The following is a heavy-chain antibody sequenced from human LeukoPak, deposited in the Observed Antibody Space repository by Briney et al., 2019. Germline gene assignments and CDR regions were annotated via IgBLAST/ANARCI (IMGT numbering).Heavy chain of an antibody. Sequence: GGSLRLSCAASGFTFSSYGMHWVRQAPGKGLEWVAVIWYDGSNKYYADSVKGRSTISRDNSKNTLYLQMNSLRAEDTAVYYCARAYGDYGGLDYWGQGTLVTVSS. CDR2: IWYDGSNK. J-gene: IGHJ4*02. V-gene: IGHV3-33*08. CDR1: GFTFSSYG. D-gene: IGHD4-17*01. CDR3: ARAYGDYGGLDY.